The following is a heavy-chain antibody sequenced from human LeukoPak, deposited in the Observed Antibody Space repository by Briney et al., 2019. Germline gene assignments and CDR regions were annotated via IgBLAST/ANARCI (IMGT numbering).Heavy chain of an antibody. Sequence: GGSLRLSCAASGFIFSSYAMSWVRQAPGKGLEWVSTISDSGGSTYFADSVKGRFTISRDNSKNTLYLQMNSLRAEDTAVYYCARSYSSGPYGMYVWGQGTTVTVSS. CDR1: GFIFSSYA. CDR2: ISDSGGST. CDR3: ARSYSSGPYGMYV. D-gene: IGHD3-22*01. J-gene: IGHJ6*02. V-gene: IGHV3-23*01.